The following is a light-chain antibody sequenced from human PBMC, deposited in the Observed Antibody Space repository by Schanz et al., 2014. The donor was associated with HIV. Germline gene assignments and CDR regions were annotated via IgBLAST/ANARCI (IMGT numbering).Light chain of an antibody. V-gene: IGKV3-15*01. CDR2: GAS. Sequence: EIVMTQSPATLSVSPGERATLSCRASQSVSSNLAWYQRKPGQAPRVLIYGASTRASGIPARFSGSGSGTDFTLTISSLQSEDFAVYYCQQYNKWPYTFGQGTKLEIK. CDR3: QQYNKWPYT. CDR1: QSVSSN. J-gene: IGKJ2*01.